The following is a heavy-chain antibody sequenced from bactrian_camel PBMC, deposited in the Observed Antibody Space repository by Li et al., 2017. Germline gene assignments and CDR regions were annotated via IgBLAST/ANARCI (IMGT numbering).Heavy chain of an antibody. CDR2: ISPGGGGS. CDR1: ADIYSAHC. CDR3: AANPLGGRCFLNDRYFDH. Sequence: HVQLVESGGGSVQAGGSLRLSCAASADIYSAHCVTWFREAPGQKREAVAAISPGGGGSIYTDPVQGRFTIARDNSKGTLYLRMDSLKPEDTAMYYCAANPLGGRCFLNDRYFDHWGQGTQVTVS. J-gene: IGHJ6*01. D-gene: IGHD7*01. V-gene: IGHV3S54*01.